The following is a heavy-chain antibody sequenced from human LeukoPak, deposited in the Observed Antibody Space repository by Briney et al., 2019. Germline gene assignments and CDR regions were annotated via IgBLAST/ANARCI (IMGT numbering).Heavy chain of an antibody. V-gene: IGHV3-74*01. J-gene: IGHJ4*02. CDR2: INSDGSAT. CDR1: GFSFTNYW. D-gene: IGHD6-19*01. Sequence: GGSLRLSCAASGFSFTNYWMHWVRQAPGKGLVWVSHINSDGSATRYADSVKGRFTISRDNSKNTLYLQMNSLRAEDTAVYYCAKDSYSSGWYGLGGPDYWGQGTLVTVSS. CDR3: AKDSYSSGWYGLGGPDY.